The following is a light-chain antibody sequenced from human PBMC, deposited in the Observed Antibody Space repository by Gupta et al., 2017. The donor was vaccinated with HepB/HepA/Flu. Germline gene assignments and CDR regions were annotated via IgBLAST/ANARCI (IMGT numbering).Light chain of an antibody. CDR3: QQYGGSPPYT. V-gene: IGKV3-20*01. CDR1: QTVSGNY. Sequence: EIVLTQSPGTLSLSPGDRATLSCRASQTVSGNYLAWYQQKPGQAPKLLIFGASTRAAGFPDRFSGGGSGTDFTLTISRREPEDFAVYYCQQYGGSPPYTFGQGTKVEIK. CDR2: GAS. J-gene: IGKJ2*01.